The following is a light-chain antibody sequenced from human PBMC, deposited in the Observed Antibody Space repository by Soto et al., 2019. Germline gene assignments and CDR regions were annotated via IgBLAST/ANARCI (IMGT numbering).Light chain of an antibody. Sequence: DTVMTQSPATLSVSPGERASLSCGASQSVGNNLAWYRQKPGQAPRLLVYGASTRATGVPARFSGSGSGTDFTLTISRLEPEDFAVYYCQQYGSSPETFGQGTKVDIK. CDR2: GAS. V-gene: IGKV3-15*01. CDR3: QQYGSSPET. J-gene: IGKJ1*01. CDR1: QSVGNN.